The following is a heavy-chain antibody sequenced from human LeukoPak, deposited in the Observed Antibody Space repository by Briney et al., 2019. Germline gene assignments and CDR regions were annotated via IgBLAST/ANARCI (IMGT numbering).Heavy chain of an antibody. CDR3: AKRVPYSSSSVYFDY. V-gene: IGHV3-23*01. CDR1: GFTFSIYV. Sequence: GGSLRLSRAVSGFTFSIYVMSWVRQAPGKGLECVSAISDSGSDTYYADSVKGRFTISKDNSKNTLYLRMNSLRADDTAVYYCAKRVPYSSSSVYFDYWGQGTLVTVSS. CDR2: ISDSGSDT. J-gene: IGHJ4*02. D-gene: IGHD6-6*01.